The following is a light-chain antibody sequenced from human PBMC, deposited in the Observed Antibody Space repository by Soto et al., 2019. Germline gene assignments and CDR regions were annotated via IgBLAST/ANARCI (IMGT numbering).Light chain of an antibody. CDR3: QQYGISGT. V-gene: IGKV3-20*01. CDR2: GAS. Sequence: EIVLTKYPGTLSLSPGERSTLSCMASQSVSNNYLAWYQQKPGQAPRLLIYGASNRATGIPDRFSGSGSGTDFTLTISRLEPEDFAVYYCQQYGISGTFGQGTKVDIK. CDR1: QSVSNNY. J-gene: IGKJ1*01.